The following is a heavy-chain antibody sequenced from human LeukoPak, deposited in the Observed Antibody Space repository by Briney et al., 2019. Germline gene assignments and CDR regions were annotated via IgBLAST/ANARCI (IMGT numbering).Heavy chain of an antibody. D-gene: IGHD6-6*01. CDR3: ARVSSSSSSPFDY. J-gene: IGHJ4*02. Sequence: SETLSLTCTVSGGSISSGSYYWSWIRQPAGKGLEWIGRIYTSGSTNYNPSLKSRVTISVDTSKNQFSLKLSSGTAADTAVYYCARVSSSSSSPFDYWGQGTLVTVSS. CDR1: GGSISSGSYY. V-gene: IGHV4-61*02. CDR2: IYTSGST.